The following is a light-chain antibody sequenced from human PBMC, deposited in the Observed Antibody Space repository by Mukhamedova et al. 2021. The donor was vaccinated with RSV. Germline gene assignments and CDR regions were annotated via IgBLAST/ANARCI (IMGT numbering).Light chain of an antibody. CDR2: SAS. CDR3: LHYNSFPYA. J-gene: IGKJ2*01. V-gene: IGKV1-17*01. Sequence: WYQRRVHGKAPKRLIYSASTLQGGVPSRFSGSGSGTQFTLTISGLQHEDFATYYCLHYNSFPYAFGQGTKLEIK.